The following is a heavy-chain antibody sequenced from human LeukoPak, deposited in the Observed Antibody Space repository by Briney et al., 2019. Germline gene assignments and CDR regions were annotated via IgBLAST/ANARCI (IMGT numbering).Heavy chain of an antibody. V-gene: IGHV1-18*01. CDR2: TSAYNGNT. J-gene: IGHJ6*02. CDR3: ARYSGTYHDYYYYGMDV. CDR1: GYTLTNYG. D-gene: IGHD1-26*01. Sequence: ASVKVSCKASGYTLTNYGISWVRQAPGQGLEWMGWTSAYNGNTKYAQKLQGRVTMTTDTSTSTAYMELRSLRSDDTAVYYCARYSGTYHDYYYYGMDVWGQGTTVTVSS.